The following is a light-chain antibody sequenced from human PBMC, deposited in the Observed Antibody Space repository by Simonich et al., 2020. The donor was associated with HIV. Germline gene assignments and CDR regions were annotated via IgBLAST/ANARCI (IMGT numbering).Light chain of an antibody. J-gene: IGKJ1*01. Sequence: EIVLTQSPGTLSLSPGERATLSCRASQSVSSSYLAWYQQTPGLAPRLLIYDASSRATGIPDRFSGSGSGTDFTLTISRLEPEDFAVYYCQQYGSSPRTFGQGTKVEI. CDR2: DAS. V-gene: IGKV3D-20*01. CDR1: QSVSSSY. CDR3: QQYGSSPRT.